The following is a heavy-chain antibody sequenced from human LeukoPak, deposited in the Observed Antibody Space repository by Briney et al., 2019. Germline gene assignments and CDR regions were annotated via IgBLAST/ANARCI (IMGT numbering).Heavy chain of an antibody. CDR1: GFTFDDFA. D-gene: IGHD4-11*01. CDR2: ISGDGRDT. J-gene: IGHJ6*03. Sequence: GGSLRLSCAASGFTFDDFAMHWVRQAPGKGLEWVSLISGDGRDTYYADSVKGRFTISRDNSKNSVYLQMNSLTNEDTALYYCAKYGNYDYYFYFYYMDVWGNGTTVTVSS. V-gene: IGHV3-43*02. CDR3: AKYGNYDYYFYFYYMDV.